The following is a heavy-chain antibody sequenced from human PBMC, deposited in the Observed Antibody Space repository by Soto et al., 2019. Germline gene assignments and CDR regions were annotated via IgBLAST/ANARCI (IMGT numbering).Heavy chain of an antibody. CDR1: GFTFSSYA. D-gene: IGHD6-6*01. CDR2: ISGSGGST. J-gene: IGHJ4*02. V-gene: IGHV3-23*01. Sequence: GGSLRLSCAASGFTFSSYAMSWVRQAPGKGLEWVSAISGSGGSTYYADSVKGRFTISRDNSKNTLYLQMNSLRAEDAAVYYCAKLKLGPRSWYFDYWGQGTLVTVSS. CDR3: AKLKLGPRSWYFDY.